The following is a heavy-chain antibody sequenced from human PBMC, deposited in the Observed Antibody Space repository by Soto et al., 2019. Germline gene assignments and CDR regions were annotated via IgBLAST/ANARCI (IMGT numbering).Heavy chain of an antibody. CDR2: IYYSGST. Sequence: SETLSLTCTVSGGSISSYYWSWIRQPPGKGLEWIGYIYYSGSTNYNPSLKSRVTISVDTSKNQFSLKLSSVTAADTAVYYCARQGLWFGELYPYYFDYWGQGTLVTVSS. D-gene: IGHD3-10*01. V-gene: IGHV4-59*08. CDR3: ARQGLWFGELYPYYFDY. CDR1: GGSISSYY. J-gene: IGHJ4*02.